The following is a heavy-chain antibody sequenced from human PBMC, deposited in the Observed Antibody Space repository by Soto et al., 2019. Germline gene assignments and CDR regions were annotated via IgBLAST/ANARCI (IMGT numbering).Heavy chain of an antibody. J-gene: IGHJ6*02. CDR1: GFTFSSYD. D-gene: IGHD2-21*02. V-gene: IGHV3-13*01. CDR2: IGTAGDT. Sequence: GGSLRLSCAASGFTFSSYDMHWVRQATGKGLEWVSAIGTAGDTYYPGSVKGRFTISRENAKNSLYFQMNSLRAEDTAVYYCARAHLQARKGDSRTYNGMDVWGQGTTVTVSS. CDR3: ARAHLQARKGDSRTYNGMDV.